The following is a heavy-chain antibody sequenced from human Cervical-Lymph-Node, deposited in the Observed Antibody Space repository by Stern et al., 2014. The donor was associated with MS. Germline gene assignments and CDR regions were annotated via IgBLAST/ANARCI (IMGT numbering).Heavy chain of an antibody. CDR3: ARQYSVTTPFDY. D-gene: IGHD4-11*01. Sequence: MQLVQSGAEVKKPGESLKISCKGFGYSFTSYWIGWVRQMPGKGLEWMGIIFTGDSDTRYTPSFKGQVTISADKAISTAYLQWSSLKASDTAIYYCARQYSVTTPFDYWGRGTLVAVSS. CDR1: GYSFTSYW. CDR2: IFTGDSDT. V-gene: IGHV5-51*01. J-gene: IGHJ4*02.